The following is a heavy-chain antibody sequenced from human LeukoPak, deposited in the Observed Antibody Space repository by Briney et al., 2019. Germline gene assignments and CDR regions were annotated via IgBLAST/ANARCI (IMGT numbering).Heavy chain of an antibody. CDR1: GYTFGDYA. V-gene: IGHV3-49*04. CDR3: ARDRESGSNRYRLS. J-gene: IGHJ4*02. Sequence: PGRSLTLSCTASGYTFGDYAMRWVRQATGQGLPRIGYISRQDYGGTTEYAASVKGRFTISRDDSKSITYLQMNRLKSEDTAVYYCARDRESGSNRYRLSWGQGTLVTVSS. D-gene: IGHD1-26*01. CDR2: ISRQDYGGTT.